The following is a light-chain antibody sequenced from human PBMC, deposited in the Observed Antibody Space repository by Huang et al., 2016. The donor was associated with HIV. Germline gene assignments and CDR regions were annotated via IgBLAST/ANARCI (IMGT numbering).Light chain of an antibody. Sequence: EIVLTQSPGTLSLSSGERATLSCRASEPVNSNSLNWYQQKPGQAPRLLIYGVSHRATGIPDRFSGNGSGSDFTLTISRLEPEDFAMYYCQQYSSSPPITFGQGTRLAIK. J-gene: IGKJ5*01. V-gene: IGKV3-20*01. CDR1: EPVNSNS. CDR2: GVS. CDR3: QQYSSSPPIT.